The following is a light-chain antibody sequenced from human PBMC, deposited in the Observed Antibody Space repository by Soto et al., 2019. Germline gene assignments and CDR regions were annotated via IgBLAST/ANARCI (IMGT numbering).Light chain of an antibody. CDR1: QSINNW. Sequence: DIQMTQSPSTLSASVGDRVTITCRASQSINNWLAWYQQKPGKAPKLFIFKASTLEIGVPSRFSGSGSGTEFTLSISSLQPDDFATYFCQKYESFPRTFGQGTKVEIK. CDR3: QKYESFPRT. CDR2: KAS. J-gene: IGKJ1*01. V-gene: IGKV1-5*03.